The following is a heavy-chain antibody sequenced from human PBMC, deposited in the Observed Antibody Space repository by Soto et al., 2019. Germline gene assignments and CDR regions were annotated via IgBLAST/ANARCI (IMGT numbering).Heavy chain of an antibody. J-gene: IGHJ5*02. D-gene: IGHD3-9*01. CDR2: IYTTGSA. V-gene: IGHV4-4*07. CDR1: SVSIKTYY. CDR3: ARDDYYDSNNWFDP. Sequence: SETLSLTCAVSSVSIKTYYWSWIRKPAGKGLEWIGRIYTTGSANHNPSLKSRVTMSVDTSKNQVSLKLTSVTAADAGVYYCARDDYYDSNNWFDPWGQGILVTVSS.